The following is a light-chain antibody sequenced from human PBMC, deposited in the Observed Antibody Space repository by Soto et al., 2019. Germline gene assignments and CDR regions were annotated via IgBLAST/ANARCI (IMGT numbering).Light chain of an antibody. Sequence: EIVLAQSPDTLYLSPGERATLSCRASQTISDDCLVWYQQRSGQAPRLLIHGASSRATGIPDRFSGSGSGTDFTLTISGLQPEDFAVYFCQQCSGSPPTFGQGTKV. J-gene: IGKJ1*01. CDR3: QQCSGSPPT. V-gene: IGKV3-20*01. CDR1: QTISDDC. CDR2: GAS.